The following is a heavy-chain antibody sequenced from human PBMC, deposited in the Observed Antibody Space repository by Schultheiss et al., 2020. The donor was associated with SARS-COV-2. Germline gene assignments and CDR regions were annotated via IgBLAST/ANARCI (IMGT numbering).Heavy chain of an antibody. D-gene: IGHD6-13*01. CDR1: GFSLSTSGVG. CDR3: ARIVAAGAHYYYYGMDV. J-gene: IGHJ6*02. Sequence: SGPTLVKPTQTLTLTCTFSGFSLSTSGVGVGWIRQPPGKALEWLAHIFSNDEKSYSTSLKSRLTISKDTSKSQVVLTMTNMDPVDTATYYCARIVAAGAHYYYYGMDVWGQGTTVTVSS. CDR2: IFSNDEK. V-gene: IGHV2-26*01.